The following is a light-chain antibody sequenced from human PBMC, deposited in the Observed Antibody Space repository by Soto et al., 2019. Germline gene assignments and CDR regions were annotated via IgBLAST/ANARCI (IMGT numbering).Light chain of an antibody. CDR3: QQSDSTPYT. V-gene: IGKV1-39*01. J-gene: IGKJ2*01. Sequence: DIQMTQSPSSLSASVGDRVTITCRASQTISTYLKWYQQKPGKPPRLLIYDASSLLSGVPSRFSGSGSGTDFTLTIATLQPEDFSTYYCQQSDSTPYTFCQGTKVEI. CDR1: QTISTY. CDR2: DAS.